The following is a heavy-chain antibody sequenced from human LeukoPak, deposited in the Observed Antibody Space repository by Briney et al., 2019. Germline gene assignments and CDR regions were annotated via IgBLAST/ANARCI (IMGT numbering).Heavy chain of an antibody. CDR2: ISDTTSST. V-gene: IGHV3-21*01. CDR3: ARIGLGRDAYNSFDF. J-gene: IGHJ4*02. Sequence: GGSLRLSCTASGFTFSNYDMTWVRQAPGKGLEWVSSISDTTSSTFSADSVRGRFTISRDNVENSLYLQMNNLRGQHRVVYFCARIGLGRDAYNSFDFWGQGTLVTVSS. D-gene: IGHD5-24*01. CDR1: GFTFSNYD.